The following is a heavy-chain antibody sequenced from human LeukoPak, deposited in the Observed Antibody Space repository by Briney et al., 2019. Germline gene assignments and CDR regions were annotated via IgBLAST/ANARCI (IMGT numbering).Heavy chain of an antibody. J-gene: IGHJ3*02. CDR3: ARGIRAGVWAFDI. Sequence: PGESLRLSCAASGFTVSNYDLHWVRQGTGKGLEWVSGISTAGDPYYPGSVKGRFTISRENAKKSLYLQMNSLRDGDTAVYYCARGIRAGVWAFDIWGQGTMVTVAS. CDR2: ISTAGDP. CDR1: GFTVSNYD. D-gene: IGHD3-10*01. V-gene: IGHV3-13*04.